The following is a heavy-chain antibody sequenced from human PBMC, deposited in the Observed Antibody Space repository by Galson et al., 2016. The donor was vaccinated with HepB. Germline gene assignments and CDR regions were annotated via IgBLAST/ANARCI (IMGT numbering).Heavy chain of an antibody. CDR1: HYTFTNYG. V-gene: IGHV1-18*01. D-gene: IGHD3-22*01. Sequence: SVKVSCKASHYTFTNYGISWVRQAPGQGLEWMGWISTYNGNTNYAQKLQGRVTMSTDTSTSTAYMELRSLTSDDTAVYYCARASYYYDSVYYFYGMDVWGQGTTVTVSS. CDR3: ARASYYYDSVYYFYGMDV. J-gene: IGHJ6*02. CDR2: ISTYNGNT.